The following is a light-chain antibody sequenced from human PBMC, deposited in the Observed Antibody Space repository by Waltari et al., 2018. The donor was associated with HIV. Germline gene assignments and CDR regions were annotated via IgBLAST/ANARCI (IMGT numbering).Light chain of an antibody. CDR2: EVI. V-gene: IGLV2-11*01. Sequence: QSALTQPRSVSGSPGQSVTISCTGTRRDVGGYDSVSWYLQHPGKVPKLIIYEVIKRPSGVPDRFSGSKSGNTASLTISGLQTEDEADYFCCSYAGTYTYVLFGGGTKLTVL. CDR1: RRDVGGYDS. J-gene: IGLJ3*02. CDR3: CSYAGTYTYVL.